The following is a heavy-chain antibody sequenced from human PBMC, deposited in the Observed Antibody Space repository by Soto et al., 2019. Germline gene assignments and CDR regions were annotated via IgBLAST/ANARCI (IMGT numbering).Heavy chain of an antibody. CDR1: GGSISSSSYY. CDR3: ARTAISYDILTGYYPFDY. V-gene: IGHV4-39*01. CDR2: IYYSGST. Sequence: QLQLQESGPGLVKPSETLSLTCTVSGGSISSSSYYWGWIRQPPGKGLEWIGSIYYSGSTYYNPSRKSRGTISVGTSKTQFSRKLSSVTAADTAVYYCARTAISYDILTGYYPFDYWGQGTLVTVSS. J-gene: IGHJ4*02. D-gene: IGHD3-9*01.